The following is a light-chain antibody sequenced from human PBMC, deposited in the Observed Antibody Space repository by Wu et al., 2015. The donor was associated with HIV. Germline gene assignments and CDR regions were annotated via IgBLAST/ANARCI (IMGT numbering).Light chain of an antibody. CDR2: GAS. CDR1: QSVSSSY. V-gene: IGKV3-20*01. Sequence: IVLTQSPGTLSLSPGERATLSCRASQSVSSSYLAWYQQKPGQAPRLLIYGASSRATGIPDRFSGSGSGTDFTLTINRLEPEDFAVYYCQQYGSSPRTFGQGTKVGNQT. CDR3: QQYGSSPRT. J-gene: IGKJ1*01.